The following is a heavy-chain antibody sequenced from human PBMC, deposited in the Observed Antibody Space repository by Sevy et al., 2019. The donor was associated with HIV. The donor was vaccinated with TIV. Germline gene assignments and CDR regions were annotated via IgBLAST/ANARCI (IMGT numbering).Heavy chain of an antibody. CDR3: AGRSGCSSTSCYRGLGAFDI. Sequence: GESLKISCKGSGYSFTSYWIGWVRQMPGKGLEWMGIIYPGDSDTRYSPSFQGQVTISADKSISTAYLQVSSLKASDTAMYYCAGRSGCSSTSCYRGLGAFDIWGQGTMVTVSS. V-gene: IGHV5-51*01. D-gene: IGHD2-2*01. CDR1: GYSFTSYW. CDR2: IYPGDSDT. J-gene: IGHJ3*02.